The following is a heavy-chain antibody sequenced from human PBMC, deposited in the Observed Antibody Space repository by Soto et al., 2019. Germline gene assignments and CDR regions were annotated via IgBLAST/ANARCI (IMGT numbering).Heavy chain of an antibody. V-gene: IGHV4-59*01. CDR2: IYYSGST. J-gene: IGHJ3*02. D-gene: IGHD3-9*01. Sequence: QVQLQESGPGLVKPSETLSLTCTVSGCSISSYYWSWIRQPPGKGLEWIGYIYYSGSTNYNPSLTSRVTISVDTSKNPFSLQLSSVTAADTAVSYCSRRKYYDILTGYYPDAFDIWGQGTMVTVSS. CDR1: GCSISSYY. CDR3: SRRKYYDILTGYYPDAFDI.